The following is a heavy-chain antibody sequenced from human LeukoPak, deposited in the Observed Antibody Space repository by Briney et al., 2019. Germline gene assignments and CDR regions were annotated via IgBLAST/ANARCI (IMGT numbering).Heavy chain of an antibody. CDR3: AREAAPVFDN. V-gene: IGHV3-7*01. CDR2: IKQDGSVK. D-gene: IGHD6-25*01. J-gene: IGHJ4*02. CDR1: GFTFSSYW. Sequence: GGSLRLSCADSGFTFSSYWMSWVRQAPGEGLEWVANIKQDGSVKYYVDSVKGRFTISRDNAKNSLYLQMNSLRAEDTAVYYCAREAAPVFDNWGQGTLVTVSS.